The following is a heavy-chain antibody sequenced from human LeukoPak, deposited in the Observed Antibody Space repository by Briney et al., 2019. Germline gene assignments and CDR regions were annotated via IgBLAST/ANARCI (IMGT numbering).Heavy chain of an antibody. CDR3: ARDPQLATAMVTGDAFDI. CDR2: ISSSSSYI. D-gene: IGHD5-18*01. J-gene: IGHJ3*02. Sequence: GGSLRLSCAASGFTFSSYSMNRVRQAPGKGLEWVSSISSSSSYIYYADSVKGRFTISRDNAKNSLYLQMNSLRAEDTAVYYCARDPQLATAMVTGDAFDIWGQGTMVTVSS. V-gene: IGHV3-21*01. CDR1: GFTFSSYS.